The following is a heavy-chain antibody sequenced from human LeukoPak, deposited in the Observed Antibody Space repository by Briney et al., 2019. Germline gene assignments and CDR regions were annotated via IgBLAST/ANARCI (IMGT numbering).Heavy chain of an antibody. D-gene: IGHD6-13*01. V-gene: IGHV1-2*04. CDR2: ISPNSGGT. J-gene: IGHJ6*02. Sequence: ASVKVSCKASGYTFTGHYMHWVRRAPGQGLEWMGWISPNSGGTNYAQKFQGWVTMTRDTSISAAYMELSRLRSDDTAVYYCAREGSSWYYYYYYGMDVWGQGTTVTVSS. CDR3: AREGSSWYYYYYYGMDV. CDR1: GYTFTGHY.